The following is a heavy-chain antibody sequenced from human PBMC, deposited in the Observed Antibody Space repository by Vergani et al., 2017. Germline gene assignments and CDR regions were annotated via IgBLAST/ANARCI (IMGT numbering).Heavy chain of an antibody. J-gene: IGHJ5*02. Sequence: QVQLVESAGGVVQPGGSLRLSCAASGFTFRNFGMHWIRQAPGKGLEWVAYIGKDGINTTYRDAVKGRFTVSRDNSKDILYLQMDCLRSEDTALYYCAKYLRDSTDGLPDSWGPGTLVIVSS. D-gene: IGHD2-21*02. V-gene: IGHV3-30*02. CDR1: GFTFRNFG. CDR3: AKYLRDSTDGLPDS. CDR2: IGKDGINT.